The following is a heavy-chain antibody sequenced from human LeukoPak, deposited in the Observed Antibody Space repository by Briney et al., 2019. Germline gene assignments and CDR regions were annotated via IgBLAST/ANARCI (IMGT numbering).Heavy chain of an antibody. V-gene: IGHV3-21*01. D-gene: IGHD3-22*01. J-gene: IGHJ4*02. CDR3: ARDRGSSGYYEGSADY. CDR2: ISSGSTYI. CDR1: EFTFSTYS. Sequence: GGSLRLSCAASEFTFSTYSMNWVRQAPGKGLEWVSSISSGSTYIYYADSVKGRFTISRDNAKNSLYLQMNSLRAEDTAVYYCARDRGSSGYYEGSADYWGQGTLVTVSS.